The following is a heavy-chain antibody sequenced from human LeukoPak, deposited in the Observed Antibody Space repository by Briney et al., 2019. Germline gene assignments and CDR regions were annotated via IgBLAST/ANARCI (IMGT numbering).Heavy chain of an antibody. CDR2: IWYDGINK. CDR1: GFTFSSYG. J-gene: IGHJ6*02. V-gene: IGHV3-33*01. CDR3: VRDMDV. Sequence: GRSLRLSCAASGFTFSSYGMHWVRQAPGKGLEWVAVIWYDGINKYYADSVKGRFTISRDNSKNTLYLQMNSLRAEDTALYYCVRDMDVWGQGTTVTVSS.